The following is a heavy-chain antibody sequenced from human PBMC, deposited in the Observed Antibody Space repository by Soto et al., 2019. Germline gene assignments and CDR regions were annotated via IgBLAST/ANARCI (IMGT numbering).Heavy chain of an antibody. CDR1: GGSFSDYY. J-gene: IGHJ4*02. CDR3: ARSRQLDNY. CDR2: INHSGST. Sequence: SETLSLTCAVYGGSFSDYYWSWIRQPPGKGLEWIGEINHSGSTNYNPSLKSRVTISVDTSKNQFSLKLSSVTAADTAVYYCARSRQLDNYWGQGTLVTVS. D-gene: IGHD6-13*01. V-gene: IGHV4-34*01.